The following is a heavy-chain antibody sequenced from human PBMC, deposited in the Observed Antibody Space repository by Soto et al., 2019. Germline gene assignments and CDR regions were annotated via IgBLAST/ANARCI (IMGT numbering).Heavy chain of an antibody. CDR2: IIPIFGTA. CDR1: GGTFSSYA. CDR3: ARGRGYSGYDLDY. J-gene: IGHJ4*02. Sequence: VASVKVSCKASGGTFSSYAISWVRQAPGQGLEWMGGIIPIFGTANYAQKFQGRVTITADESTSTAYMELSSLRSEDTAVYYCARGRGYSGYDLDYWGQGTLVTVSS. D-gene: IGHD5-12*01. V-gene: IGHV1-69*13.